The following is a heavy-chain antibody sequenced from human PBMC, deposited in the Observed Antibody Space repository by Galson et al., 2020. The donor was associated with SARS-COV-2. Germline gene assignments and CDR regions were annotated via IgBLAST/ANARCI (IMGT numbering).Heavy chain of an antibody. Sequence: SQTLSLTCTVSGGSISSGGYYWSWIRQHPGQGLEWIGYIYYSGSTYYNPSLKSRVTISVDTSKNQFSLKLSSVTAADTAVYYCARISVVTVYWYFDLWGRGTLVTVSS. CDR3: ARISVVTVYWYFDL. J-gene: IGHJ2*01. D-gene: IGHD2-15*01. CDR1: GGSISSGGYY. CDR2: IYYSGST. V-gene: IGHV4-31*03.